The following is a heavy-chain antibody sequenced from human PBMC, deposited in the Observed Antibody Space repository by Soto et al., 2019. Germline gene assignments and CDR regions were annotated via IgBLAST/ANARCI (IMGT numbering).Heavy chain of an antibody. CDR1: GGSFSGYY. D-gene: IGHD3-22*01. CDR2: INHSGST. Sequence: QVQLQQWGAGLLKPSETLSLTCAVYGGSFSGYYWSWIRQPPGKGLEWIGEINHSGSTNYNPSLKSRVTISVDTSKNQFSLKLSSVTAADTAVYYCARGRPPTYYYDSSAHGAFDIWGQGTMVTVSS. V-gene: IGHV4-34*01. J-gene: IGHJ3*02. CDR3: ARGRPPTYYYDSSAHGAFDI.